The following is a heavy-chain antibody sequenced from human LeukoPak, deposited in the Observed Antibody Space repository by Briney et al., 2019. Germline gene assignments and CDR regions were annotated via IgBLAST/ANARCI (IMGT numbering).Heavy chain of an antibody. Sequence: GGSLRLSCAASGFAFNTYTIHWVRQAPGKGLEWVAVISYDGGNDYYADSVKGRFTISRDNSKNTLYLQMNSLRPEDTAVYYCVRDSRPPDSIHFWSVNLFDPWGQGTLVTVSS. CDR2: ISYDGGND. J-gene: IGHJ5*02. CDR3: VRDSRPPDSIHFWSVNLFDP. D-gene: IGHD3-3*02. CDR1: GFAFNTYT. V-gene: IGHV3-30*04.